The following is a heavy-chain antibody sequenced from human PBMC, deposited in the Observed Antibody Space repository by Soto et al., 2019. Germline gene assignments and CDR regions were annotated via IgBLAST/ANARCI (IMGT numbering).Heavy chain of an antibody. CDR3: AKGPHTNVGWPYYFES. V-gene: IGHV3-48*02. J-gene: IGHJ4*02. Sequence: VQLVESGGGLVQPGGSLRLSCVASGFSLANYPMNWVRQTPGKGLEWISYSSPRGDTIYYADSVEGRFTISRDNARNSLSLHMSNLRDEDSALYYCAKGPHTNVGWPYYFESWGQGVPVTVSS. CDR2: SSPRGDTI. D-gene: IGHD6-19*01. CDR1: GFSLANYP.